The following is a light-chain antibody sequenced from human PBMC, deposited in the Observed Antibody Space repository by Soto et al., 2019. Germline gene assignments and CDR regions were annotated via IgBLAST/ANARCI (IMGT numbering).Light chain of an antibody. V-gene: IGLV1-47*01. J-gene: IGLJ2*01. Sequence: QSVLTQPPSASGTPGQWVTISCSGSSSNIGSNYVYWYQHLPGTAPKLLIYRNNQRPSGVPDRFSGSKSGTSASLAISGLRSEDEADYYCAAWDDSLSGHVVFGGGTKLTVL. CDR1: SSNIGSNY. CDR3: AAWDDSLSGHVV. CDR2: RNN.